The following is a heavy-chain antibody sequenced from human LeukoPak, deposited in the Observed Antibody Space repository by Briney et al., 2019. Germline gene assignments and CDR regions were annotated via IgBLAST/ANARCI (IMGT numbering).Heavy chain of an antibody. CDR3: ARVLYSDYFDY. CDR2: INHSGST. V-gene: IGHV4-34*01. Sequence: PSETLSLTCAVYGGSFSGYYWSWIRQPPGKGLEWIGEINHSGSTNYNPSLKSRVTISVDTSKNQFSLKLSSVTAADTAVYYCARVLYSDYFDYWGQGTLVTVSS. J-gene: IGHJ4*02. D-gene: IGHD4-11*01. CDR1: GGSFSGYY.